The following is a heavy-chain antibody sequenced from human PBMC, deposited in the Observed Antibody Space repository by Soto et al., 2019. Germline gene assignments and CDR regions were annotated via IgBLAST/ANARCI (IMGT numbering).Heavy chain of an antibody. CDR3: ARDLNRLLEQQPFDY. CDR2: IKQDGSEK. Sequence: GGSLRLSCAASGFTFSSYWMSWVRQAPGKGLEREANIKQDGSEKYFVDSVKGRFTISRDNAKNSLYLQMNSLRAEDTAVYYCARDLNRLLEQQPFDYWGQGTLVTVSS. J-gene: IGHJ4*02. V-gene: IGHV3-7*01. CDR1: GFTFSSYW. D-gene: IGHD6-13*01.